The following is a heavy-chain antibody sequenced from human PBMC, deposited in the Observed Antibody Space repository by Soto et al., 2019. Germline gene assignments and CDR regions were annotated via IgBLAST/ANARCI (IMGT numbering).Heavy chain of an antibody. V-gene: IGHV3-66*01. CDR3: ARDRGGYNSYYFAY. J-gene: IGHJ4*02. CDR2: IYSGGST. CDR1: GFTVSSNY. D-gene: IGHD5-12*01. Sequence: EVQLVESGGGLVQPGGSLRLSCAASGFTVSSNYMSWVRQAPGKGLEWVSVIYSGGSTYYADSVKGRFTISRDNSKNTLYLQMHSLRAEDTAVYYCARDRGGYNSYYFAYWGQGTLVTVSS.